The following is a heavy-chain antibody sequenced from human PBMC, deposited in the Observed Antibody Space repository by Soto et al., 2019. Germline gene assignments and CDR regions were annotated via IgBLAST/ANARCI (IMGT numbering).Heavy chain of an antibody. V-gene: IGHV1-69*13. D-gene: IGHD6-19*01. CDR1: GCTFSSYA. Sequence: SVKVSCKASGCTFSSYAISWVRQAPGQGLEWMGGIIPIFSTANYAQKFQGRVTITADESTSTAYMELSSLRSEETAVYYCAKVSRIAVAANYDYGMDVWGQGTTFTVSS. CDR2: IIPIFSTA. J-gene: IGHJ6*02. CDR3: AKVSRIAVAANYDYGMDV.